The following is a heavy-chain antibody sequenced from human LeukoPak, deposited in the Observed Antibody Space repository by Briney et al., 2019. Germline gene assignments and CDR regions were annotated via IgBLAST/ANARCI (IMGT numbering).Heavy chain of an antibody. V-gene: IGHV4-34*01. Sequence: PSETLSLTCAVYGGSFSGYYRSWIRQPPGKGLEWIGEINHSGSTNYNPSLKSRVTISVDTSKNQFSLKLSSVTAADTAVYYCARHRGYSSSWYVDYWGQGTLVTVSS. J-gene: IGHJ4*02. CDR3: ARHRGYSSSWYVDY. CDR1: GGSFSGYY. D-gene: IGHD6-13*01. CDR2: INHSGST.